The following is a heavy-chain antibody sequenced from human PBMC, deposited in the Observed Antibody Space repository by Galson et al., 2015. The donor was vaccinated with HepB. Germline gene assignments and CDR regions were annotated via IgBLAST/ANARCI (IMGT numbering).Heavy chain of an antibody. V-gene: IGHV1-8*01. D-gene: IGHD6-19*01. J-gene: IGHJ3*02. CDR2: MNPNSGNT. CDR3: ARFKRMAGTYAFDI. CDR1: GYTFTSYD. Sequence: SVKVSCKASGYTFTSYDINWVRQATGQGLEWMGWMNPNSGNTGYAQKFQGRVTMTRNTSISTAYMELSSLRSEDTAVYYCARFKRMAGTYAFDIWGQGTMVTVSS.